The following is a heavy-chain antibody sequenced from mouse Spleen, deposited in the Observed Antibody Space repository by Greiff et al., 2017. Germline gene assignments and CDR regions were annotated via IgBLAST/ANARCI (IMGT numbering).Heavy chain of an antibody. CDR2: ISSGGGNT. J-gene: IGHJ3*01. D-gene: IGHD2-14*01. V-gene: IGHV5-9*03. CDR1: GFTFSSYA. Sequence: EVMLVESGGGLVKLGGSLKLSCAASGFTFSSYAMSWVRQTPEKRLEWVATISSGGGNTYYPDSVKGRFTISRDNAKNTLYLQMSSLKSEDTAMYYCASYRYDEAWFAYWGQGTLVTVSA. CDR3: ASYRYDEAWFAY.